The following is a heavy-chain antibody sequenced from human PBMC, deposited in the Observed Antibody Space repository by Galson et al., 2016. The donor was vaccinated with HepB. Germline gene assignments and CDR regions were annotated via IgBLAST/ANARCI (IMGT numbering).Heavy chain of an antibody. V-gene: IGHV3-7*03. Sequence: SLRLSCAASGFTLGGYWMNWVRQAXGKGLEWVAIIKEDGSEKYYVDSVRGRFTISRDNAKNSLSLQMTSLRAEDTAVYYCARGSGFLIDYWGQGTPVTVSS. J-gene: IGHJ4*02. CDR3: ARGSGFLIDY. CDR2: IKEDGSEK. D-gene: IGHD3-3*01. CDR1: GFTLGGYW.